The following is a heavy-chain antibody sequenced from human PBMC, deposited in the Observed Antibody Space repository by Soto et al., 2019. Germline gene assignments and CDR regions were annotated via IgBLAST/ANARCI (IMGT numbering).Heavy chain of an antibody. V-gene: IGHV1-46*01. CDR3: AREDSSGWYRINWFDP. CDR2: INPSGGST. CDR1: GYTFTSYY. D-gene: IGHD6-19*01. J-gene: IGHJ5*02. Sequence: ASVKVSCKASGYTFTSYYMHWVRQAPGQGLEWMGIINPSGGSTSYAQKFQGRVTMTRDTSTSTVYMELSSLRSEDTAVYYCAREDSSGWYRINWFDPWGQGTLVTAPQ.